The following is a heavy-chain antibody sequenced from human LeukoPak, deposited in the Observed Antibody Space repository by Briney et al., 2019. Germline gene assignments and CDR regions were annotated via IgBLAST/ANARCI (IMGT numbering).Heavy chain of an antibody. CDR2: ISSSSSTI. CDR3: ARDPLIAAAGYFQH. V-gene: IGHV3-48*04. Sequence: PGGSLRLSCAASGFTFSSYSMNWVRQAPGKGLEWVSYISSSSSTIYYADSVKGRFTISRDNAKNSLYLQMNSLRAEDTAVYYCARDPLIAAAGYFQHWGQGTLVTVSS. J-gene: IGHJ1*01. D-gene: IGHD6-13*01. CDR1: GFTFSSYS.